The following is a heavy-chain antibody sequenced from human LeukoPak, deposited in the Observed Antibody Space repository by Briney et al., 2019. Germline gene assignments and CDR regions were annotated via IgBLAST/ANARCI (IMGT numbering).Heavy chain of an antibody. Sequence: PSETLSLTCTVSGGSISSGDYYWSWIRQPPGKGLEWIGYIYYSGSTYYNPSLKSRVTISVDTSKNQFSLKLSSVTAADTAVYYCARDSGCSSTSCYGGYNWFDPWGQGTLVTVSS. CDR2: IYYSGST. D-gene: IGHD2-2*01. CDR3: ARDSGCSSTSCYGGYNWFDP. V-gene: IGHV4-30-4*01. J-gene: IGHJ5*02. CDR1: GGSISSGDYY.